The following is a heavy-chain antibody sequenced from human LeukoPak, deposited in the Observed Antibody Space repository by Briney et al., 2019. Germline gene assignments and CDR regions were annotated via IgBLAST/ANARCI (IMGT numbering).Heavy chain of an antibody. CDR2: ISYDGSNK. V-gene: IGHV3-30-3*01. Sequence: PGGSLRLSCAASGFTFSSYAMHWVRQAPGKGLEWVAVISYDGSNKYYADSVKGRFTISRDNSKNTLYLQMNSLRAEDTAVYYCARADSSGWYYFDYWGQGTLATVSS. D-gene: IGHD6-19*01. CDR1: GFTFSSYA. J-gene: IGHJ4*02. CDR3: ARADSSGWYYFDY.